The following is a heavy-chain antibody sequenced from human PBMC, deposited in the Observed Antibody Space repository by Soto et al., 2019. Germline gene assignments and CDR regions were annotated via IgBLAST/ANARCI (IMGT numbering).Heavy chain of an antibody. CDR1: GFTFSSYW. CDR3: AKHDTRTYDY. D-gene: IGHD3-9*01. CDR2: TKQDGSEK. V-gene: IGHV3-7*01. Sequence: PGGSLRLSCAASGFTFSSYWMTWVRQAPGKGLEWVASTKQDGSEKYYVDSVKGRFTISRDNAKSSLFLQMSNLRAEDTAVYYCAKHDTRTYDYWGQGTLVTVSS. J-gene: IGHJ4*02.